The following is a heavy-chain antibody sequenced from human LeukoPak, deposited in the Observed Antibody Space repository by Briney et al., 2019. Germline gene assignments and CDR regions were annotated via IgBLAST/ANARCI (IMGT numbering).Heavy chain of an antibody. Sequence: GGSLRLACAASGFTFSSYSMNWVRQAPGKGLERVSSISSSRSYIYYADSVKGRFTISSDNAKNSLYLQMNSLRAEDTAVYYCARDRSGGSGTFDYWGQGTLVTVSS. CDR3: ARDRSGGSGTFDY. D-gene: IGHD2-15*01. CDR1: GFTFSSYS. J-gene: IGHJ4*02. CDR2: ISSSRSYI. V-gene: IGHV3-21*01.